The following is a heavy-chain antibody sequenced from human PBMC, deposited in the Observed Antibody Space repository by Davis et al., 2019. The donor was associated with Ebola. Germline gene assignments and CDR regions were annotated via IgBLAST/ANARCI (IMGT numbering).Heavy chain of an antibody. J-gene: IGHJ6*02. CDR2: INPNSGGT. V-gene: IGHV1-2*06. Sequence: ASVKVSCKASGYTFTGYYMHWVRQAPGQGLEWMGRINPNSGGTNYAQKFQGRVTMTRDTSISTAYMELSRLRSDDTAVYYCARDGLVWFGELLLRRDYYGMDVWGQGTTVTVSS. D-gene: IGHD3-10*01. CDR3: ARDGLVWFGELLLRRDYYGMDV. CDR1: GYTFTGYY.